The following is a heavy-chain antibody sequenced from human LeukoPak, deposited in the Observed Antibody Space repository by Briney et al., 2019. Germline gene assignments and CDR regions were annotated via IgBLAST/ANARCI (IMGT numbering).Heavy chain of an antibody. CDR3: ARLTIVNDFLTGYYSYFDY. Sequence: GESLKISCKGSGYSFTSYWIGWVRQMPGKGLEWMGIIYPGDSDTRYSPSFQGQVTISADKSISTAYLQWSSLKASDTAMYYCARLTIVNDFLTGYYSYFDYWGQGTLVTVSS. V-gene: IGHV5-51*01. CDR2: IYPGDSDT. D-gene: IGHD3-9*01. J-gene: IGHJ4*02. CDR1: GYSFTSYW.